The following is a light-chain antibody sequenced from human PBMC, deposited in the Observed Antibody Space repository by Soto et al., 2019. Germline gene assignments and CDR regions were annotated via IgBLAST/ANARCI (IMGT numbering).Light chain of an antibody. CDR1: QSLANSF. CDR3: QQYGTSEII. V-gene: IGKV3-20*01. J-gene: IGKJ5*01. Sequence: EVVLTQSPGTLSLSPGERATLAGRVSQSLANSFIAWYQQKPGQAPRLLIYDTSSRASGIPDRFSGSGSGTDFTLTISRLETEDFAVFYCQQYGTSEIIFGQGTRLEIK. CDR2: DTS.